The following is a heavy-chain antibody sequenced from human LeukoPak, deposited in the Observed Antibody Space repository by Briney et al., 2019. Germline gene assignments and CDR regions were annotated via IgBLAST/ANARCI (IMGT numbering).Heavy chain of an antibody. Sequence: SETLSLTCAVYGGSFSGYYWSWIRQPPGKGLGWIGEINHSGSTNYNPSLKSRVTISVDTSKNQFSLKLSSVTAADTAVYYCARGGSGWYFPRGFDYWGQGTLVTVSS. V-gene: IGHV4-34*01. D-gene: IGHD6-19*01. J-gene: IGHJ4*02. CDR2: INHSGST. CDR1: GGSFSGYY. CDR3: ARGGSGWYFPRGFDY.